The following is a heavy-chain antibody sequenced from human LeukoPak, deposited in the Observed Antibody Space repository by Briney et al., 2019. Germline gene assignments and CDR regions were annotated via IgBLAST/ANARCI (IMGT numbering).Heavy chain of an antibody. V-gene: IGHV3-23*01. D-gene: IGHD1-1*01. CDR1: GFTFSSYA. CDR3: TTNLMENFDY. J-gene: IGHJ4*02. Sequence: GGSLRLSCAASGFTFSSYAMSWGRQAPGKGLEWVSAISGSGGSTYYADSVKGRFTISRDNSKNTLYLQMNSLKTEDTAVYYCTTNLMENFDYWGQGTLVTVSS. CDR2: ISGSGGST.